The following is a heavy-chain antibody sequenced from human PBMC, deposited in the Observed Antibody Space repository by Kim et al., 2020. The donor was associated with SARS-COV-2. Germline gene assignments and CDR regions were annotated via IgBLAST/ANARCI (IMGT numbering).Heavy chain of an antibody. J-gene: IGHJ6*03. D-gene: IGHD5-18*01. CDR2: IYYSGST. Sequence: SETLSLTCTVSGGSISSSSYYWGWIRQPPGKGLEWIGTIYYSGSTYYNPSLKSRVTISVDTSKNQFSLKLSSVTAADTAVYYCARWVQDYYYYYMDVWG. CDR1: GGSISSSSYY. V-gene: IGHV4-39*01. CDR3: ARWVQDYYYYYMDV.